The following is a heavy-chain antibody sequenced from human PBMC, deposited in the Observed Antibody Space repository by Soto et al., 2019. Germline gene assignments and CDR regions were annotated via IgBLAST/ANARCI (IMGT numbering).Heavy chain of an antibody. V-gene: IGHV1-69*08. D-gene: IGHD6-13*01. J-gene: IGHJ4*02. CDR3: ARDGGSSSWSNYYFDY. Sequence: QVQLVQSGAEVKKPGSSVKVSCKASGGTFSSYTISLVRQAPGQGLEWMGRIIPILGIANYAQKFQGRVTITADKSTSTAYMELSSLRSEDTAVYYCARDGGSSSWSNYYFDYWGQGTLVTVSS. CDR1: GGTFSSYT. CDR2: IIPILGIA.